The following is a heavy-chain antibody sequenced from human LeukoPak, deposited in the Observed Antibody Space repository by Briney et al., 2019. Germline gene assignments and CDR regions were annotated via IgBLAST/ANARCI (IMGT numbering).Heavy chain of an antibody. V-gene: IGHV4-38-2*02. CDR1: GYSISSGYY. D-gene: IGHD3-3*01. CDR3: ARDQGAVWSGYYTET. J-gene: IGHJ5*02. Sequence: PSETLSLTCTVSGYSISSGYYWGWIRPPPGKGLEWIGSIYHSGSTYYNPSLKSRVTISVDTSKNQFSLKLSSVTAADTAVYYCARDQGAVWSGYYTETWGQGTLVTVSA. CDR2: IYHSGST.